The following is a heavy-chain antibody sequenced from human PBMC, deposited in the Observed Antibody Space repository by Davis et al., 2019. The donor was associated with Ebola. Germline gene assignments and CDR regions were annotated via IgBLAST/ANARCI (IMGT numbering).Heavy chain of an antibody. CDR3: AKGICSTTSCYETRYYYAMDV. J-gene: IGHJ6*02. CDR1: GFTFSSYT. V-gene: IGHV3-21*04. D-gene: IGHD2-2*01. CDR2: VSTRSSYI. Sequence: GGSLRLSCIGSGFTFSSYTMNWVRQAPGKGLEWVSSVSTRSSYIHYADSVKGRFTISRDNSKNTLYLQMNSLRAEDTAVYYCAKGICSTTSCYETRYYYAMDVWGQGTTVTVSS.